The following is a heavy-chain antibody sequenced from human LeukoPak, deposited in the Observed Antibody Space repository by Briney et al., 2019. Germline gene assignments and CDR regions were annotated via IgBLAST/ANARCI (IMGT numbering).Heavy chain of an antibody. V-gene: IGHV4-61*02. CDR1: GASISSSRYY. CDR3: ARDPDYDFWSDSPH. J-gene: IGHJ4*02. D-gene: IGHD3-3*01. Sequence: SETLSLTCTVSGASISSSRYYWGWIRQPAGKGLEWIGRVYASGSTNYNPSLKSRVTISIDTSKNQFSLKLTSVIAADTAVYFCARDPDYDFWSDSPHWGQGILVTVSS. CDR2: VYASGST.